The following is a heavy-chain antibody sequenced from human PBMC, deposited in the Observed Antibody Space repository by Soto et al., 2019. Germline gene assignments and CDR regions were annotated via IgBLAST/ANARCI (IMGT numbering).Heavy chain of an antibody. CDR2: IYTSGST. D-gene: IGHD6-13*01. J-gene: IGHJ4*02. Sequence: PSETLSLTCTVSGGSISSYYWSWIRQPAGKGLEWIGRIYTSGSTNYNPPLKSRVTMSVDTSKNQFSLKLSSVTAADTAVYYCARGGYRFSSSWYHGYWGQGTLVTVS. V-gene: IGHV4-4*07. CDR3: ARGGYRFSSSWYHGY. CDR1: GGSISSYY.